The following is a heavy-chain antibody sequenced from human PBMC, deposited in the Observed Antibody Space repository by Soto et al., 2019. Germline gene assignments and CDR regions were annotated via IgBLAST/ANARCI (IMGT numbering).Heavy chain of an antibody. CDR1: CGSFSSDTHY. CDR2: IYSSGST. J-gene: IGHJ6*02. CDR3: ARFVRSCSGTTCYTRADV. D-gene: IGHD2-2*02. V-gene: IGHV4-61*01. Sequence: SETLSLTCPFSCGSFSSDTHYCGWIRHPPGERLEWIGFIYSSGSTNYNPSLKSRVTMSVDTSKNQFSLKLRSVIVADTAVYHCARFVRSCSGTTCYTRADVWGQGTTVTVSS.